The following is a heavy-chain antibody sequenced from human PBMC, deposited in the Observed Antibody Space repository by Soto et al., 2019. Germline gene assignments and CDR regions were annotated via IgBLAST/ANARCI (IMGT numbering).Heavy chain of an antibody. Sequence: PSETLSLTCTVSGDSISSSTYFWGWVRQPPGKGLEWIGSIYYSGSTYYNPSLKSRVTISVDTSKNQFSLKLSSVTAADTAVYYCASLKLGYSTFDPWGQGTLVTVSS. CDR2: IYYSGST. V-gene: IGHV4-39*01. CDR1: GDSISSSTYF. CDR3: ASLKLGYSTFDP. J-gene: IGHJ5*02. D-gene: IGHD5-18*01.